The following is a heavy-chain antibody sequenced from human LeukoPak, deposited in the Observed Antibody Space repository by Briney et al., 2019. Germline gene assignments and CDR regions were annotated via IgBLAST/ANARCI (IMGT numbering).Heavy chain of an antibody. Sequence: PSETLSLTCAVYGGSFSGYYWSWIRQPPGKGLEWIGEISHSGSTNYNPSLKSRVTISVDTSKNQFSLKLSSVTAADTAVYYCAREYCSGGSCSNYFDYWGQGTLVTVSS. V-gene: IGHV4-34*01. CDR3: AREYCSGGSCSNYFDY. D-gene: IGHD2-15*01. CDR2: ISHSGST. J-gene: IGHJ4*02. CDR1: GGSFSGYY.